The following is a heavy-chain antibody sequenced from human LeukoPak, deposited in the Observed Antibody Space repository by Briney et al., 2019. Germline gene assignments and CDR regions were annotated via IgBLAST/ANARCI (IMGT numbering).Heavy chain of an antibody. CDR2: MNPNSGNT. V-gene: IGHV1-8*03. CDR3: ARGTYYDFWSAYSIHPFVD. J-gene: IGHJ4*02. Sequence: GASVKVSCKASGYTFTGYGISWVRQATGQGLEWMGWMNPNSGNTGYAQKFQGRVTITRNTSISTAYMELSSLRSEDTAVYYCARGTYYDFWSAYSIHPFVDWGQGTLVTVSS. CDR1: GYTFTGYG. D-gene: IGHD3-3*01.